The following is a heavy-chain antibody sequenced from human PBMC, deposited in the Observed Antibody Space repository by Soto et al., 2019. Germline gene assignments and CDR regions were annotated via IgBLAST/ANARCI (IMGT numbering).Heavy chain of an antibody. Sequence: QVPLVQSGAEVKKPGASVKVSCKASGYTFSSNAIHWVRQAPGQGLEWMGWINGGSNKITKYSQKFQGRVTITRDTSASTAYMELSSLRSEDTAVYYCARAYASGIPFAYSIDVWGKGTTVTVSS. D-gene: IGHD3-10*01. V-gene: IGHV1-3*01. CDR3: ARAYASGIPFAYSIDV. J-gene: IGHJ6*03. CDR2: INGGSNKIT. CDR1: GYTFSSNA.